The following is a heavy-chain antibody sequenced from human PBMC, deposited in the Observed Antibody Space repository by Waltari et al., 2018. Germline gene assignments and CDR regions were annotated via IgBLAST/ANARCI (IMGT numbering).Heavy chain of an antibody. CDR1: GGSISSSSYY. J-gene: IGHJ3*02. CDR3: ARALLGPVLRFLEGHARGYAFDI. CDR2: IYYSGGT. Sequence: QLQLQESGPGLVKPSETLSLTCTVSGGSISSSSYYWGWIRQPPGKGLEWIGSIYYSGGTYHNPSLKSRVTISVDTSKNQFSLKLSAVTAADTAVYYWARALLGPVLRFLEGHARGYAFDIWGQGTMVTVSS. V-gene: IGHV4-39*07. D-gene: IGHD3-3*01.